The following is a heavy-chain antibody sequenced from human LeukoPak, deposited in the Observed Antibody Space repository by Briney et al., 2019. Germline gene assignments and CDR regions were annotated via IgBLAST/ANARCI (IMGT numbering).Heavy chain of an antibody. J-gene: IGHJ4*02. CDR3: ARHGGGTYSQY. CDR2: VYYSGST. V-gene: IGHV4-59*08. D-gene: IGHD1-26*01. CDR1: GGSISSYY. Sequence: PSETLSLTCTVSGGSISSYYWSWIRQPPGRGLEWIGYVYYSGSTNYNSSLKSRVTISVDTSKNQFSLNLRSVTAADTAVYYCARHGGGTYSQYWGQGALVIVSA.